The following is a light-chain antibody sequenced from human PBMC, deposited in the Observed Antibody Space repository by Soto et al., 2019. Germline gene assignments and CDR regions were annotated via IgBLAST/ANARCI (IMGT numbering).Light chain of an antibody. J-gene: IGKJ1*01. CDR1: QSISSW. V-gene: IGKV1-5*03. Sequence: DLQMTQSPSTLSASVGDRVTITCRASQSISSWLAWYQQKPGKAPKLLIYKASSLESGVPARFRGSGTGRELTLTISRLQPDDFATYYCQQYNSYPTFGQGNKLEIK. CDR2: KAS. CDR3: QQYNSYPT.